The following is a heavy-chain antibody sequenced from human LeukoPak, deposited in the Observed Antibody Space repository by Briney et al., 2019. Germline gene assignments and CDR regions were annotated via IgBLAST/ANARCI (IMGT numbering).Heavy chain of an antibody. CDR2: ISEDGSTT. J-gene: IGHJ4*02. CDR3: VRDLGGRSGH. V-gene: IGHV3-74*01. Sequence: GGSLRLSCAASGFTFSSNWMHWVRQAPGKGLVWVSRISEDGSTTNYADSVKGRSTIFRDNAKNTLYLQMNSLRAEDTAVYYCVRDLGGRSGHWGQGTLATVSS. D-gene: IGHD1-26*01. CDR1: GFTFSSNW.